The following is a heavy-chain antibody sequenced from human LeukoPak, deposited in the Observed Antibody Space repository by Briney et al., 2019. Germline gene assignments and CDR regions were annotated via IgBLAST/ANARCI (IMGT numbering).Heavy chain of an antibody. CDR2: MRQDGGEI. CDR3: ARDKIVGATHFDS. CDR1: GFTFRSYW. V-gene: IGHV3-7*01. J-gene: IGHJ4*02. D-gene: IGHD1-26*01. Sequence: GGSLRLSCAASGFTFRSYWMSWVRQAPGKGLEWVANMRQDGGEIYYVDSVKGRFTIPRDNAKNSLHLEMNSLRAEDTAVYYCARDKIVGATHFDSWGQGTLVTVSS.